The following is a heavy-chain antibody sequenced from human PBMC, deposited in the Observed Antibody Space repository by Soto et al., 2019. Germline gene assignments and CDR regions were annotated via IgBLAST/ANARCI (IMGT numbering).Heavy chain of an antibody. V-gene: IGHV3-23*01. CDR1: GFTFSSYA. CDR2: ISGSGGST. D-gene: IGHD1-1*01. Sequence: EVQLLESGGGLVQPGGSLRLSCAASGFTFSSYAMSWVRQAPGKGLEWVSAISGSGGSTYYADSVKGRFTISRDNSKNTLYLQMNSLRAEDTAVYYCAKEIALERRVGLHYYGMDVWGQGTTVTVSS. J-gene: IGHJ6*02. CDR3: AKEIALERRVGLHYYGMDV.